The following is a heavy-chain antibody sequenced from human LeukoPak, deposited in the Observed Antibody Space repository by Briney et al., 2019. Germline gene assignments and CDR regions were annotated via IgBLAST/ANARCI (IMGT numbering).Heavy chain of an antibody. CDR1: VYTFTIYD. Sequence: GASVRLSCTASVYTFTIYDINWVRQTTGQGLEWMGWMNPNSGNTGYAQRFQGRVTMTRATSISTAYMELISLTSEDTAVYYCARARDGYDWGQGTLVTVSS. D-gene: IGHD5-24*01. V-gene: IGHV1-8*01. J-gene: IGHJ4*02. CDR3: ARARDGYD. CDR2: MNPNSGNT.